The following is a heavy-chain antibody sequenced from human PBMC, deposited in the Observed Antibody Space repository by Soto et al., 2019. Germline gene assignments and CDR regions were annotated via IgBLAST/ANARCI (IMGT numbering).Heavy chain of an antibody. CDR1: GFTFSSYG. Sequence: QVQLVESGGGVVQPGRSLRLSCAASGFTFSSYGMHWVRQAPGKGLEWVAVISYDGSNKYYADSVKGRFTISRDNSKNTLYLQMNSLRAEDTAVYYCAKAPPGYGDYAPYGMDVWGQGTTVTVSS. D-gene: IGHD4-17*01. J-gene: IGHJ6*02. CDR3: AKAPPGYGDYAPYGMDV. V-gene: IGHV3-30*18. CDR2: ISYDGSNK.